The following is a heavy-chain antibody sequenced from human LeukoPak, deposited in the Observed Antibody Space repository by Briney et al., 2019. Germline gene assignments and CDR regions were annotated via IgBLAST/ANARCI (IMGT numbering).Heavy chain of an antibody. V-gene: IGHV3-23*01. CDR1: GFTFSSYT. CDR2: IRNRGRNT. J-gene: IGHJ4*02. CDR3: ARARGYCAADCSRYAFDY. D-gene: IGHD2-21*02. Sequence: GGSLTLSCAASGFTFSSYTMSSVRQAPGKGLEWVSTIRNRGRNTFYTDSVKGRFTISRDNSKNTLYLQMNSLRAGDTAVYSCARARGYCAADCSRYAFDYWGQGTLVTVSS.